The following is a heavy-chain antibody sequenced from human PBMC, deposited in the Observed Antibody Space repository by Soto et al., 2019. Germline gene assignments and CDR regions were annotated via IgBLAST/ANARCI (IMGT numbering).Heavy chain of an antibody. CDR1: GGSISSGDYY. CDR3: ARVHHSYCSSPSCPKAGFDP. D-gene: IGHD2-2*01. J-gene: IGHJ5*02. Sequence: QVQLQESGPGLVKPSQTLSLTCTVSGGSISSGDYYWSWIRQPPGKGLEWFGYIYYSGSTYYNPSLKSLVTLSVDTSKNPFSLKLSSVTAAATAVYFCARVHHSYCSSPSCPKAGFDPWGQGTLVTVSS. CDR2: IYYSGST. V-gene: IGHV4-30-4*01.